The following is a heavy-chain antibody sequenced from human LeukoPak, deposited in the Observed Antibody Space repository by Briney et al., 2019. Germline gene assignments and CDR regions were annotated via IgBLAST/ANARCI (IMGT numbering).Heavy chain of an antibody. CDR3: ARAGVVGSTWKYFYL. Sequence: ASVTVSCTAFGYTFTVYYMHWVRQAPGQGLEWMGWINPNIGGTEYAQKFQGRVTMTRDTSISTLYMDLSRLTSDDTAVYYCARAGVVGSTWKYFYLWGRGTLVTVSS. CDR2: INPNIGGT. D-gene: IGHD1-1*01. V-gene: IGHV1-2*02. J-gene: IGHJ2*01. CDR1: GYTFTVYY.